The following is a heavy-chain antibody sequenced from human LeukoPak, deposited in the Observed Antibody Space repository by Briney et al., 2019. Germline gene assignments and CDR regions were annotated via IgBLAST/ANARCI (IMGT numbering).Heavy chain of an antibody. CDR2: IYGDGKT. V-gene: IGHV3-66*04. D-gene: IGHD6-13*01. CDR3: GGRRASPSDSSSFYYPYDY. J-gene: IGHJ4*02. Sequence: GGSLRLSCVVSGLSVSASHMAWVRQAPGKGLEWVSLIYGDGKTEYIDSVKDRFIISRDTSKNSLLLHISALRVEDTATYRCGGRRASPSDSSSFYYPYDYWGQGTPVIVSS. CDR1: GLSVSASH.